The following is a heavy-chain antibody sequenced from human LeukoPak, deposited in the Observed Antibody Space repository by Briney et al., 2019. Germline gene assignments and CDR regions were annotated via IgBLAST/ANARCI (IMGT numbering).Heavy chain of an antibody. CDR1: GSTFSSYA. Sequence: GGSLRLSCAASGSTFSSYAMSWVRQAPGKGLEWVSAISGSGNITFYADSVKGRFTISRDNSKNTLSLQMNSLRAEDTAIYYCAKRVGGNYYDTSGGQGTLVTVSS. CDR2: ISGSGNIT. J-gene: IGHJ4*02. V-gene: IGHV3-23*01. CDR3: AKRVGGNYYDTS. D-gene: IGHD3-22*01.